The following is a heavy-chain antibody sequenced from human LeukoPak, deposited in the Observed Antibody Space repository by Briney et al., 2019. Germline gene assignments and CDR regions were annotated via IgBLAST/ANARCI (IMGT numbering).Heavy chain of an antibody. V-gene: IGHV4-34*01. CDR3: ARDSYYFGSGSDNTPYNWFDP. J-gene: IGHJ5*02. Sequence: SETLSLTCAVYGGSFSGYYWSWIRQPPGKGLEWIGEINHSGSTNYNPSLKSRVTISVDTSKNQFSLKLSSVTAADTAVYYCARDSYYFGSGSDNTPYNWFDPWGQGTLVTVSS. CDR1: GGSFSGYY. D-gene: IGHD3-10*01. CDR2: INHSGST.